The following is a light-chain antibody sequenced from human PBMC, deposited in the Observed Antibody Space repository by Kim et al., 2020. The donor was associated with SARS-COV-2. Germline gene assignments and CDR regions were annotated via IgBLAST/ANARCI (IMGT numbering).Light chain of an antibody. CDR2: AAS. J-gene: IGKJ4*01. CDR3: LQDYYSPLT. CDR1: QSIRNY. V-gene: IGKV1-6*01. Sequence: IQMTQSPSSLSASVGDRVTITCRASQSIRNYLGWYQQKPGRAPNLLIYAASSLQSGVPSRFSGSGSGTDFTLTISRLQPEDFATYYCLQDYYSPLTFGRGTKVDIK.